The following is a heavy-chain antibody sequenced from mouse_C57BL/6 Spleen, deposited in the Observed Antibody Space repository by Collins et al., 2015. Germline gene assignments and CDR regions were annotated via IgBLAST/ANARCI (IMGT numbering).Heavy chain of an antibody. CDR1: GFTFSSYW. V-gene: IGHV6-6*02. CDR2: IRLKSDNYAT. CDR3: TRDYYAMDY. Sequence: EVKLEESGGGLVQPGGSMKLSCVASGFTFSSYWMSWVRQSPEKGLEWVAEIRLKSDNYATHYAESVKGKFTISRDDSKSRLYLQMNSLRAEDTGIHYCTRDYYAMDYWGQGTSVTVSS. J-gene: IGHJ4*01.